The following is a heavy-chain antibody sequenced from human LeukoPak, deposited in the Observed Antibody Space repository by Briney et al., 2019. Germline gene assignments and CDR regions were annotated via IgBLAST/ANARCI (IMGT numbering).Heavy chain of an antibody. J-gene: IGHJ3*02. CDR1: RGSISSHY. CDR2: IYYSGST. Sequence: PSETLSLTCTVSRGSISSHYWSWIRQPPGKGLEWIGYIYYSGSTYYNPSLKSRVTISVDTSKNQFSLKLSSVTAADTAVYYCARGLGGDYSNPGFDIWGQGTMVTVSS. V-gene: IGHV4-59*11. D-gene: IGHD4-11*01. CDR3: ARGLGGDYSNPGFDI.